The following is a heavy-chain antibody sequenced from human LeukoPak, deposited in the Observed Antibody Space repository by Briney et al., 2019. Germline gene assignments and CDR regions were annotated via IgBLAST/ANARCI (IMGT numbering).Heavy chain of an antibody. D-gene: IGHD6-6*01. CDR1: GYTFTSYR. Sequence: GASVKVSCKGSGYTFTSYRIGWVRQMPGKGLAGMGIIYPGDSDTRYRPSFQDQVTISPDKSINTAYLQWSNLKASDTAIYYCARPNLYSSSDLDYWGQGTLVTVSS. CDR2: IYPGDSDT. CDR3: ARPNLYSSSDLDY. V-gene: IGHV5-51*01. J-gene: IGHJ4*02.